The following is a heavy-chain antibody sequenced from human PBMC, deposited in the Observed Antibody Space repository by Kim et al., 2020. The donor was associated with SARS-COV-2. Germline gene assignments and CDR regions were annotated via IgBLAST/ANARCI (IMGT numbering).Heavy chain of an antibody. D-gene: IGHD2-2*01. CDR3: ARAVVVPAAMPEVYYYYGMDV. CDR1: GGTFSSYA. CDR2: IIPIFGTA. J-gene: IGHJ6*02. V-gene: IGHV1-69*13. Sequence: SVKVSCKASGGTFSSYAISWVRQAPGQGLEWMGGIIPIFGTANYAQKFQGRVTITADESTSTAYMELSSLRSEDTAVYYCARAVVVPAAMPEVYYYYGMDVWGQGTTVTVSS.